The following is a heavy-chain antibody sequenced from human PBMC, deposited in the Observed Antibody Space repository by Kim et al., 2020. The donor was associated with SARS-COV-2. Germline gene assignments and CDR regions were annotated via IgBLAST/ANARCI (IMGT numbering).Heavy chain of an antibody. CDR2: INSDGSST. J-gene: IGHJ6*02. V-gene: IGHV3-74*01. Sequence: GGSLRLSCAASGFTFSSYWMHWVRQAPGKGLVWVSRINSDGSSTSYADSVKGRFTISRDNAKNTLYLQMNSLRAEDTAVYYCARGGRRIVVVAATPYYYYYYGMDVWGQGTTVTVSS. CDR3: ARGGRRIVVVAATPYYYYYYGMDV. CDR1: GFTFSSYW. D-gene: IGHD2-15*01.